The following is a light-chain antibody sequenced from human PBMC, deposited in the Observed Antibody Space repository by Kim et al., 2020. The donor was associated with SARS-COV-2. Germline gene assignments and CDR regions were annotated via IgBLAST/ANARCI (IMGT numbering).Light chain of an antibody. J-gene: IGKJ3*01. Sequence: ASVGDIVTITCRTSQSISSNLNGYHQKPGRAPKLLISAASTLQGGVPSRFSGSGSETDFTLTISSLQPEDFATYFCQQSYITPCTFGPGTKVDIK. V-gene: IGKV1-39*01. CDR2: AAS. CDR3: QQSYITPCT. CDR1: QSISSN.